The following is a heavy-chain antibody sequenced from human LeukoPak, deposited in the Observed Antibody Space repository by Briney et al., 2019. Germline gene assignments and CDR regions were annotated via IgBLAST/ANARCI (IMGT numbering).Heavy chain of an antibody. CDR3: ARGSQYYSDSSGYYSHDY. CDR1: GFTFGDYA. D-gene: IGHD3-22*01. CDR2: INHCGST. J-gene: IGHJ4*02. V-gene: IGHV4-34*01. Sequence: GPLRLSCAASGFTFGDYAMSWVRQAPGKGLGGIGEINHCGSTNYNPSLKCRVIISVDTSQNPFSLKLSSVTGADTPVYSCARGSQYYSDSSGYYSHDYWGQGTLVTVSS.